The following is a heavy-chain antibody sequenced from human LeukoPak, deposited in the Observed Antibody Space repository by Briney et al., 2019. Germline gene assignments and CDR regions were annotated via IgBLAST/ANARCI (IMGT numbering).Heavy chain of an antibody. J-gene: IGHJ5*02. CDR3: ARDREQTTVTTGGFDP. CDR1: GFTFSSYG. CDR2: IWYDGSNK. D-gene: IGHD4-17*01. Sequence: GGSLRPSCAASGFTFSSYGMHWVRQAPGKGLEWVAVIWYDGSNKYYADSVKGRFTISRNNSKNTLYLQMNSLRAEDTAVYYCARDREQTTVTTGGFDPWGQGTLVTVSS. V-gene: IGHV3-33*01.